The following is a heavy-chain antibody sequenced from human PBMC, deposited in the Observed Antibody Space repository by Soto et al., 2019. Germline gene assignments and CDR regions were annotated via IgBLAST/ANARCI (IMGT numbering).Heavy chain of an antibody. V-gene: IGHV3-15*07. Sequence: EVQLVESGGGLVKPGGSLRLSCAASGFTFSNAWMNWVRQAPGKGLEWVGRIKSKTDGGTTDYAAPVKGRFTISRDDSKNTLYLQMNSLNTEDTAVYYCTTHLNYYDSSGYYYLNWFDPWGQGTLVTVCS. J-gene: IGHJ5*02. CDR3: TTHLNYYDSSGYYYLNWFDP. D-gene: IGHD3-22*01. CDR2: IKSKTDGGTT. CDR1: GFTFSNAW.